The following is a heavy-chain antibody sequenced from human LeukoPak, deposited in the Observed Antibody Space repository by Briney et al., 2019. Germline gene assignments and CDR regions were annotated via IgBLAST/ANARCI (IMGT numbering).Heavy chain of an antibody. V-gene: IGHV1-2*02. Sequence: ASVKVSFTASGYTFTVYYMDLVREAPGQGLEWMGWINPNSGGTNYAQKFQGRVTMTRDTSISTAYMELSTLRSDDTAVYYFARASLWFWEPSHIYYWGQGTLVTASS. CDR3: ARASLWFWEPSHIYY. D-gene: IGHD3-10*01. J-gene: IGHJ4*02. CDR2: INPNSGGT. CDR1: GYTFTVYY.